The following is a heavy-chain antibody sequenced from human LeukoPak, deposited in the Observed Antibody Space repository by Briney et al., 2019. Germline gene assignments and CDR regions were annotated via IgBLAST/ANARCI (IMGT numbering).Heavy chain of an antibody. D-gene: IGHD1-26*01. J-gene: IGHJ4*02. V-gene: IGHV3-7*01. CDR3: ARGGWGSYYPFDY. CDR1: GFTLSDYW. CDR2: MNRDGSEK. Sequence: PGGSLRLSCAASGFTLSDYWMSWVRQAPGKGLEWVANMNRDGSEKNYVDSVKGRFTISRDNAKNSLYPQMNSLRDEDTAVYYCARGGWGSYYPFDYWGQGTLVTASS.